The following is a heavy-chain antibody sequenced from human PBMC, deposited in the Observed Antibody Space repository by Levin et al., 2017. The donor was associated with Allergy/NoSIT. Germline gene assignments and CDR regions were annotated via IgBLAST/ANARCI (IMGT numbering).Heavy chain of an antibody. V-gene: IGHV4-31*03. CDR1: GGSMRIGAYY. Sequence: SETLSLTCTVSGGSMRIGAYYWSWVRQLPGKGLEWIGYIYHSGNTYYNPSLSSRVTISVDTSKKQFSLRLSAVTAADTAVYYCARGGIRLWFDYWGQGTLVTVSS. J-gene: IGHJ4*02. D-gene: IGHD4/OR15-4a*01. CDR2: IYHSGNT. CDR3: ARGGIRLWFDY.